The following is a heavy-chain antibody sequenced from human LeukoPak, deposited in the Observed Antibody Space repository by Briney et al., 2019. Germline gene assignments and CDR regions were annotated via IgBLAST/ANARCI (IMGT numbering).Heavy chain of an antibody. J-gene: IGHJ4*02. Sequence: PGGSLRLSCAASGVTVSSNYMSWVRQAPGKGLEWVSVIYSDGSTYYGDSVKGRFTISRDNSKNTLSLQMNSLRAEDTAVYYCARDRKALPVLRFLEWLPTPMEYWGQGTLVTVSS. CDR3: ARDRKALPVLRFLEWLPTPMEY. D-gene: IGHD3-3*01. CDR1: GVTVSSNY. CDR2: IYSDGST. V-gene: IGHV3-53*01.